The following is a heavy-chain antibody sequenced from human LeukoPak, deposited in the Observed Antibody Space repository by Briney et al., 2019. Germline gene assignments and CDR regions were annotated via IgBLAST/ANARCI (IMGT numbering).Heavy chain of an antibody. CDR3: ARGGNLYCSATSCYDFDY. Sequence: GGSLRLSCAASGFTLSRYSMNWVRQAPGKGLEWVSSISSSSSYIYYGDSVKGRFTISRDNAKNSLYLQINSLRAEDTAVYYCARGGNLYCSATSCYDFDYWAREPWSPSPQ. J-gene: IGHJ4*02. CDR2: ISSSSSYI. D-gene: IGHD2-2*01. CDR1: GFTLSRYS. V-gene: IGHV3-21*01.